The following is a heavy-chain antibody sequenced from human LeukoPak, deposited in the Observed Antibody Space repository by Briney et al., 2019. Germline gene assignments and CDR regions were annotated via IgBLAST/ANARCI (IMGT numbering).Heavy chain of an antibody. D-gene: IGHD1-26*01. J-gene: IGHJ4*02. Sequence: VKVSCKASGYSFTRYGMSWVRRAPGQGPEWMGWISGSNGNTNYAQKFQGRVTLITDTSASTAYMELRSLRSDDTAVYYCARSGRGTYYYFDWWGQGTLVTVSS. V-gene: IGHV1-18*01. CDR1: GYSFTRYG. CDR2: ISGSNGNT. CDR3: ARSGRGTYYYFDW.